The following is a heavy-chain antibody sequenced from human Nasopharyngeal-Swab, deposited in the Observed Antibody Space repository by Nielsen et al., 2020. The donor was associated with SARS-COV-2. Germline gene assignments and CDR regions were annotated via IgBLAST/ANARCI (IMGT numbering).Heavy chain of an antibody. CDR2: ISSSSSTI. J-gene: IGHJ5*02. Sequence: GESLKISCAASGFTFSSYSMNWVRQAPGKGLEWVSYISSSSSTIYYADSVKGRFTISRDNAKNSLYLQMNSLRDEDTAVYYCARVWSGYANWFDPWGQGTLVTVSP. D-gene: IGHD3-3*01. V-gene: IGHV3-48*02. CDR1: GFTFSSYS. CDR3: ARVWSGYANWFDP.